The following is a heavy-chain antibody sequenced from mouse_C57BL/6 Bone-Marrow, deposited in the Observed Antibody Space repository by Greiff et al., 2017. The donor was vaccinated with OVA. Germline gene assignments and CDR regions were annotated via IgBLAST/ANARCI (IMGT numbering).Heavy chain of an antibody. CDR2: IYPRSGNT. CDR3: ARWGRKWFAY. Sequence: VQLQESGAELARPGASVKLSCKASGYTFTSYGISWVKQRTVQGLEWIGAIYPRSGNTYYNEKFKGKATLTADKSSSTAYMELRSLTSEDSAVYFCARWGRKWFAYWGQGTLVTVSA. CDR1: GYTFTSYG. V-gene: IGHV1-81*01. J-gene: IGHJ3*01.